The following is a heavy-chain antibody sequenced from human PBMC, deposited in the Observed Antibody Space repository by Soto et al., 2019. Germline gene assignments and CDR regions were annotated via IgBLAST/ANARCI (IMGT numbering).Heavy chain of an antibody. J-gene: IGHJ4*01. CDR3: VRDRDIYRDMVHADL. D-gene: IGHD5-18*01. CDR2: ITIRTGNT. Sequence: IRLSCEASEFTSSGCSMNCVRQAPGKGLEWLAYITIRTGNTVYADSVRGRFTISADNAENSVFLQMNSLRDEDTAVYFCVRDRDIYRDMVHADLWGQGTLVTVSS. V-gene: IGHV3-48*02. CDR1: EFTSSGCS.